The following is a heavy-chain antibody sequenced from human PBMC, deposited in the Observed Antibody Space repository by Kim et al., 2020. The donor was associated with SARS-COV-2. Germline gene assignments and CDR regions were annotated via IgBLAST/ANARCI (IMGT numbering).Heavy chain of an antibody. J-gene: IGHJ4*02. CDR3: ARGVFLSDSCSGGSCYTRTPHFDY. Sequence: SETLSLTCAVYGGSFSGYYWSRIRQPPGKGLEWIGEINHSGSTNYNPSLKSRVTISVDTSKNQFSLKLSSVTAADTAVYYCARGVFLSDSCSGGSCYTRTPHFDYWGQGTLVTVSS. CDR1: GGSFSGYY. CDR2: INHSGST. V-gene: IGHV4-34*01. D-gene: IGHD2-15*01.